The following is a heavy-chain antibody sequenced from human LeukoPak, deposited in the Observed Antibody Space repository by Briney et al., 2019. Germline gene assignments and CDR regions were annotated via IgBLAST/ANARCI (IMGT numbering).Heavy chain of an antibody. Sequence: GGSLRLSCAASGFTFSSYGMHWVRQAPGKGLEWVAVISYDGSDKYYADSVKGRFTISRDNSKNTLYLQMNSLRAEDTAVYYCARPLRHDSSGYIDDAFDIWGQGTMVTVSS. CDR1: GFTFSSYG. D-gene: IGHD3-22*01. V-gene: IGHV3-30*03. CDR2: ISYDGSDK. J-gene: IGHJ3*02. CDR3: ARPLRHDSSGYIDDAFDI.